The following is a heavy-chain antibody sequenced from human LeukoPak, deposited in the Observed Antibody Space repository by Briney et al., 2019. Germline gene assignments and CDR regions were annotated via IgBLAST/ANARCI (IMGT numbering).Heavy chain of an antibody. CDR1: GFTFSTYA. CDR2: ISGSGGTT. D-gene: IGHD3-10*01. Sequence: PGGSLRLSCAASGFTFSTYAMSWVRQAPGKGLEWVSAISGSGGTTYYADSVKGRFTISRDNSKNTLYLQMNSLRADDRAVYYCAKETYGRYFDYWGQGTLVTVSS. CDR3: AKETYGRYFDY. J-gene: IGHJ4*02. V-gene: IGHV3-23*01.